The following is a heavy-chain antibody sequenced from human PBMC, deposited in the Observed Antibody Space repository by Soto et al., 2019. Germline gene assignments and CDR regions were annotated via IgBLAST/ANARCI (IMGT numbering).Heavy chain of an antibody. CDR1: GGSISSSSYY. CDR3: ATDITIFGVVITDY. J-gene: IGHJ4*02. Sequence: SETLSLTCTVSGGSISSSSYYWGWIRQPPGKGLEWIGSIYYSGSTYYNPSLKSRVTISVDTSKNQFSLKLSSVTAADTAVYYCATDITIFGVVITDYWGQGTLVTVSS. D-gene: IGHD3-3*01. V-gene: IGHV4-39*02. CDR2: IYYSGST.